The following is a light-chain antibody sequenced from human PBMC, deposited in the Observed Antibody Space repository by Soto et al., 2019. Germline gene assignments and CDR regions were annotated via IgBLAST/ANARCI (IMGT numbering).Light chain of an antibody. CDR2: EVT. V-gene: IGLV2-14*01. Sequence: QSVLTQPASVSGSPGQSITISCTGTSSDVGGYNYVSWYQQHPGKVPKLIIYEVTYRPSGVSARFSGSKSGTTASLTISGLQTEDEADYYCSSFTSTNTWMFGGGTQLTVL. J-gene: IGLJ7*01. CDR1: SSDVGGYNY. CDR3: SSFTSTNTWM.